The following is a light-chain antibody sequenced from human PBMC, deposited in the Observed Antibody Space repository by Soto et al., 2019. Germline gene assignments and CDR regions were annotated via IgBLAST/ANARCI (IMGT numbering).Light chain of an antibody. CDR3: CSFAGSSTFYV. CDR1: SSDFGSSNL. V-gene: IGLV2-23*01. CDR2: EGS. Sequence: QSALAQPASVSGSPGQSITISCTGTSSDFGSSNLVSWYQQHPGKAPKLIIYEGSRRPSGVSGRFSGSKSGNTASLTISGLQAEDEADYYCCSFAGSSTFYVFGTGTKVTVL. J-gene: IGLJ1*01.